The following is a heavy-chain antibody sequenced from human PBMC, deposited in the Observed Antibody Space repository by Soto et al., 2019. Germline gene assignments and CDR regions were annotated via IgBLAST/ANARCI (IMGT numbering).Heavy chain of an antibody. D-gene: IGHD2-8*02. CDR1: GGYISSGGYY. J-gene: IGHJ4*02. V-gene: IGHV4-31*03. CDR3: ARDKITGLFDY. Sequence: PSVTLSLPCTVSGGYISSGGYYWSWIRQHPGKGLEWIGYIYHSGTTYYNPSLKSRVTISVDTSKNQFSLKLTSVTAADTAVYYCARDKITGLFDYWGQGTLVTVSS. CDR2: IYHSGTT.